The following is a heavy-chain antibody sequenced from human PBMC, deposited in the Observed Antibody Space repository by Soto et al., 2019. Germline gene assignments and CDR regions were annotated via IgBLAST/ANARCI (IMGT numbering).Heavy chain of an antibody. CDR1: GFTFSSYA. CDR3: AKDARTTVTRPARPRDAFVI. CDR2: ISGSGGST. V-gene: IGHV3-23*01. D-gene: IGHD4-17*01. Sequence: EVQLLESGGGLVQPGGSLRLSCAASGFTFSSYAMSWVRQAPGKGLEWVSAISGSGGSTYYADSVKGRFTISRDNSKNTLYLQMNSLRAEDTAVYYCAKDARTTVTRPARPRDAFVIWGQGTMVTVSS. J-gene: IGHJ3*02.